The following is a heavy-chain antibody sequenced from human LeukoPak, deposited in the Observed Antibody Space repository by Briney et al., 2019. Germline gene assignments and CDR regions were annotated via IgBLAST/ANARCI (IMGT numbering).Heavy chain of an antibody. J-gene: IGHJ4*02. CDR3: AKGAISACYSLDQ. D-gene: IGHD2/OR15-2a*01. CDR2: IRSDGGNK. CDR1: GFTLDICG. Sequence: GGSLRLSCVASGFTLDICGMHWVRQAPGKGLEWVAFIRSDGGNKNYADSVKGRFTISRDSSKNTLYLQMNSLRAEDTAVYYCAKGAISACYSLDQWGQGTLVTVSS. V-gene: IGHV3-30*02.